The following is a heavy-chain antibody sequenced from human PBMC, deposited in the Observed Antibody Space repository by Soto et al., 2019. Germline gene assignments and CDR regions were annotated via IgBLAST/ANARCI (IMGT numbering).Heavy chain of an antibody. Sequence: VASLKIACEASGYIFTSYWIGCGLQMPGKGLEWMGIIYPGDSDTRYSPSFQGQVTISADKSLSTAYLQWRSLKASDTAMYYCARSGGSYPTDYWGQGTPVTVS. V-gene: IGHV5-51*01. J-gene: IGHJ4*02. CDR1: GYIFTSYW. D-gene: IGHD1-26*01. CDR2: IYPGDSDT. CDR3: ARSGGSYPTDY.